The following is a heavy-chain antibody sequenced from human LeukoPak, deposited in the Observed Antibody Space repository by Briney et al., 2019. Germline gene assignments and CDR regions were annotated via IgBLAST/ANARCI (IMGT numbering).Heavy chain of an antibody. CDR1: GFTFSDHY. V-gene: IGHV3-7*01. CDR3: ARDSYDSSGYYGNLGAFDI. D-gene: IGHD3-22*01. CDR2: IKQDGSEK. Sequence: PGGSLRLSCVVSGFTFSDHYLDWVRQAPGKGLEWVANIKQDGSEKYYVDSVKGRFTFSRDNAKNSLYLQMNSLRAEDTAVYYCARDSYDSSGYYGNLGAFDIWGQGTMVTVSS. J-gene: IGHJ3*02.